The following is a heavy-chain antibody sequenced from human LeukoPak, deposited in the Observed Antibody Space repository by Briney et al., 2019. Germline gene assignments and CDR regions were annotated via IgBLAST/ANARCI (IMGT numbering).Heavy chain of an antibody. CDR3: ARGGYYGSGNDFRFDP. D-gene: IGHD3-10*01. J-gene: IGHJ5*02. CDR2: IHYTGST. Sequence: PWETLSLTCTVSGGSISTYYWSWIRRPPGKGLECIGYIHYTGSTNYNASLKSRVTISVDTSKNQFSLKLNSVTAADTAVYYCARGGYYGSGNDFRFDPWGQGTLVTVSS. CDR1: GGSISTYY. V-gene: IGHV4-59*01.